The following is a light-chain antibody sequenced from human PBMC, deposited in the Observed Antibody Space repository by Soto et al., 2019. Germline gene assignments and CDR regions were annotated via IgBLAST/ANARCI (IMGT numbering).Light chain of an antibody. CDR2: DAS. CDR1: QSVGSS. CDR3: QQRSSWPWT. V-gene: IGKV3-11*01. Sequence: EILLTQSPATLSLSPGERATLSCRASQSVGSSLAWYQQKPGQAPRLLIYDASNRATGIPGRFSGSGSGTDFTLTIRNLGPEDFAVYYCQQRSSWPWTFGQGAKVEIK. J-gene: IGKJ1*01.